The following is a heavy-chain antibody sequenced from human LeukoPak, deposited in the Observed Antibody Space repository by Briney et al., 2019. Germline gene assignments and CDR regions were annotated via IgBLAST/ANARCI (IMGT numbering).Heavy chain of an antibody. CDR2: ISGSGGST. CDR3: AKDGRAYCSSTSCLPFDY. CDR1: GFTFSSYA. V-gene: IGHV3-23*01. D-gene: IGHD2-2*01. Sequence: PGGSLRLSCAASGFTFSSYAMSWVRQAPGKGLEWVSAISGSGGSTYYADSVKGRFTISRDNSKNTLYLQMNSLRAEDTAVYYCAKDGRAYCSSTSCLPFDYWGQGTLVTVSS. J-gene: IGHJ4*02.